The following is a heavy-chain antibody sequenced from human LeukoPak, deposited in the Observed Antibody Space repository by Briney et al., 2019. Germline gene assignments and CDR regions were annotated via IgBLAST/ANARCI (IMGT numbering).Heavy chain of an antibody. J-gene: IGHJ3*02. CDR2: IIPIFGTA. D-gene: IGHD4-23*01. V-gene: IGHV1-69*05. CDR1: GGTFSSYA. Sequence: SVKVSCKASGGTFSSYAVSWVRQAPGQGLEWMGRIIPIFGTANYAQKFQGRVTITTDKSTSTAYMELSSLRSEDTAVYYCARETSMVVNWDHRLGAFDIWGQGTMVTVSS. CDR3: ARETSMVVNWDHRLGAFDI.